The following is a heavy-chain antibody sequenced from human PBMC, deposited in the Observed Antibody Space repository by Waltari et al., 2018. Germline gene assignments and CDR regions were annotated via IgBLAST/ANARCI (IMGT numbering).Heavy chain of an antibody. CDR3: ARHVSGEHFDD. V-gene: IGHV4-39*01. J-gene: IGHJ4*02. D-gene: IGHD3-10*01. CDR1: GGSISSSSYY. CDR2: IYYSGST. Sequence: QLQLQESGPGLVKPSETLSLTCTVSGGSISSSSYYWGWIRQPPGKGLEWIGSIYYSGSTYYNPSLKSRVTISVDTSKNQFSLKLSSVTAADTAVYYCARHVSGEHFDDWGQGTLVTVSS.